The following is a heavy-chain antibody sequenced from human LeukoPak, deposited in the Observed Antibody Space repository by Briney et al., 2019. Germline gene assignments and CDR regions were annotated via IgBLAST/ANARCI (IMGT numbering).Heavy chain of an antibody. Sequence: GGSLRLSCAASGITFTNYAMSWVRQAPGKGLEWVARIKTKTEGGTTDYAAPVKGRFTISRDDSKNTVYLQMNGLKTEDTAVYYCVSQYFDFWGQGTLVTVSS. CDR3: VSQYFDF. CDR1: GITFTNYA. CDR2: IKTKTEGGTT. V-gene: IGHV3-15*01. J-gene: IGHJ4*02.